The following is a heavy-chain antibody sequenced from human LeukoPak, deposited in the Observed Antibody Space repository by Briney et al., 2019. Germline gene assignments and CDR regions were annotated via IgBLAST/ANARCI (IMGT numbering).Heavy chain of an antibody. D-gene: IGHD3-22*01. V-gene: IGHV1-69*01. Sequence: SVKVSCKASGGTFSSYAISWVRRAPGQGLEWMGGIIPIFGTANYAQKFQGRVTITADESTSTAYMELSSLRSEDTAVYYCARDPPSSYYDSSGYLDYWGQGTLVTVSS. CDR3: ARDPPSSYYDSSGYLDY. CDR1: GGTFSSYA. CDR2: IIPIFGTA. J-gene: IGHJ4*02.